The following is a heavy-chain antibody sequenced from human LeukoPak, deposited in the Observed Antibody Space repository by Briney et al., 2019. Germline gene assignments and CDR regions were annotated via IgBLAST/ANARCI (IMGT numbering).Heavy chain of an antibody. D-gene: IGHD6-6*01. CDR2: IYWNEGE. CDR1: GFSFASDGVG. CDR3: AHRPQHGSSFESGPAGAFDV. J-gene: IGHJ3*01. V-gene: IGHV2-5*01. Sequence: ESGPTLMKPTPTLTLTCSFSGFSFASDGVGVGWIRQPPVKALEWLSNIYWNEGERYSPSLRSRLTVTKGTSKNQFVLTMTNMNPVDTGTYYSAHRPQHGSSFESGPAGAFDVWGRGIMVTVSS.